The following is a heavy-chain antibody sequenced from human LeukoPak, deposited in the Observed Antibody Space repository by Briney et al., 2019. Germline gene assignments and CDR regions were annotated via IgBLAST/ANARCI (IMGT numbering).Heavy chain of an antibody. CDR3: ASFAELPPFYGMDV. V-gene: IGHV3-53*01. Sequence: PGGSLRLSCAASGFTVSSTYMSWVRQAPGKGLEWVSVIYSGGNIYYIDSVKGRFTISRDTSKNTLYLQMNSLRAEDTAVYYCASFAELPPFYGMDVWGQGTTVTVSS. J-gene: IGHJ6*02. CDR1: GFTVSSTY. CDR2: IYSGGNI. D-gene: IGHD3-10*01.